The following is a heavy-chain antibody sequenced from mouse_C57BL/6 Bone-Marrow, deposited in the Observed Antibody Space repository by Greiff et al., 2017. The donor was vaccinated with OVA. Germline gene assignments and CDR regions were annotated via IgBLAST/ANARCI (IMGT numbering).Heavy chain of an antibody. CDR2: IYPGGGYT. J-gene: IGHJ4*01. CDR3: ARGAFAYYAMDY. Sequence: VQLQQSGAELVQPGTSVKMSCKASGYTFTNYWIGWAKQRPGHGLEWIGDIYPGGGYTNYNEKFKGKATLTADKSSSTASMQFTSLTSADSAIDYCARGAFAYYAMDYWGQGTSVTVSS. CDR1: GYTFTNYW. V-gene: IGHV1-63*01. D-gene: IGHD6-1*01.